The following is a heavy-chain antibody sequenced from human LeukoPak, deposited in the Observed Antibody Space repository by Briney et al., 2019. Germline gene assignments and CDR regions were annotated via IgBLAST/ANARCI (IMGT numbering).Heavy chain of an antibody. CDR3: AKNLYCGGGSCYPSALGMDV. CDR2: ISGSGNRT. CDR1: GFTFSSYA. V-gene: IGHV3-23*01. Sequence: PWGSLRLSCAASGFTFSSYAMSWVRQAPGKGLEWVSSISGSGNRTYYADSVKGRFTISRDNSKNTLFLQMHSLRAEDTAVYYCAKNLYCGGGSCYPSALGMDVWGQGTTVTVSS. J-gene: IGHJ6*02. D-gene: IGHD2-15*01.